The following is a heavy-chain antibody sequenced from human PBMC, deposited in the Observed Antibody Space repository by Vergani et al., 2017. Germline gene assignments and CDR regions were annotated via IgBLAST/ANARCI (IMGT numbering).Heavy chain of an antibody. J-gene: IGHJ5*02. D-gene: IGHD1-14*01. V-gene: IGHV3-33*01. CDR3: ARDLRLLYNRFDP. CDR1: GFTFNQYG. CDR2: TWYDGNNK. Sequence: QVQLVDSGGGVVQPGRSLRLSCAASGFTFNQYGMHCVRQAPGKGLEWVAVTWYDGNNKQYADSVKGRFTISRDNSKSTMYLQMNSLRDEDTGVYYCARDLRLLYNRFDPWGQGTLVTVSS.